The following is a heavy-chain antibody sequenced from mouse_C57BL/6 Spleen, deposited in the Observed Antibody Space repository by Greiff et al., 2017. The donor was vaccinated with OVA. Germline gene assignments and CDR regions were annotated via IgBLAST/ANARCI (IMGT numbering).Heavy chain of an antibody. J-gene: IGHJ4*01. Sequence: VQLVESGPGLVAPSQSLSITCTVSGFSLTSYAISWVRQPPGKGLEWLGVIWTGGGTNYNSALKSRLSISKDNSKSQVFLKMNSLQTDDTARYYCARNRYYGSRDAMDYWGQGTSVTVSS. V-gene: IGHV2-9-1*01. D-gene: IGHD1-1*01. CDR3: ARNRYYGSRDAMDY. CDR1: GFSLTSYA. CDR2: IWTGGGT.